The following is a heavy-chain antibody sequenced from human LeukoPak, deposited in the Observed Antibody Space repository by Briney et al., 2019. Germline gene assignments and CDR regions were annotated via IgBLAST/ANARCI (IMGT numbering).Heavy chain of an antibody. CDR1: GIIFSSYG. CDR3: AKDGPPVDY. CDR2: IQYDETNK. V-gene: IGHV3-30*02. J-gene: IGHJ4*02. Sequence: GGSPRLSCAASGIIFSSYGMHWVRQAPGKGLEWVAFIQYDETNKYYTDSVKGRFTISRDKSKNTLYLQMNSLRPEDTAVYYCAKDGPPVDYWGQGTLVTVSS.